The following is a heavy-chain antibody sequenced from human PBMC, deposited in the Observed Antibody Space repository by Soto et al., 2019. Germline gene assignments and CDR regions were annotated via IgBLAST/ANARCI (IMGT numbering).Heavy chain of an antibody. V-gene: IGHV5-51*01. CDR3: RRGPNGSVGHMDV. CDR1: GRRFTTYW. Sequence: GASLKLSFEGSGRRFTTYWIGWLRQLPGQGLEWMGVMFPGDPDTRHHPSYERQATTSADPTTNTAYLERSILTAAHSAIYYSRRGPNGSVGHMDVWGQGTTVTVSS. D-gene: IGHD6-19*01. CDR2: MFPGDPDT. J-gene: IGHJ6*02.